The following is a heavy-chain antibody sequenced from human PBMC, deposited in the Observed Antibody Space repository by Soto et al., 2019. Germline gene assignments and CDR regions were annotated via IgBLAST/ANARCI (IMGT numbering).Heavy chain of an antibody. CDR2: IWYDGSNK. CDR1: GFTFSSYG. D-gene: IGHD1-26*01. CDR3: ARPIISGSYHAFDI. J-gene: IGHJ3*02. Sequence: GSLRLSCAASGFTFSSYGMHWVRQAPGKGLEWVAVIWYDGSNKYYADSVKGRFTISRDNSKNTLYLQMNSLRAEDTAVYYCARPIISGSYHAFDIWGQGTMVTVSS. V-gene: IGHV3-33*01.